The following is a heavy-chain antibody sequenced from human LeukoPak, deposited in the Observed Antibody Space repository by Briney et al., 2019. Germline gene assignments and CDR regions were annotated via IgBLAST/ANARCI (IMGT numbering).Heavy chain of an antibody. D-gene: IGHD6-13*01. CDR1: GFTFSSYA. Sequence: GGSLRLSCAASGFTFSSYAMHWVRQAPGKGLEWVAVISYDGSNKYYADSVKGRFTISRDNSKNTLYLQMNSLRAEDTAVYYCARVLTAAGPTGTFLDYWGQGTLVTVSS. V-gene: IGHV3-30*04. CDR3: ARVLTAAGPTGTFLDY. J-gene: IGHJ4*02. CDR2: ISYDGSNK.